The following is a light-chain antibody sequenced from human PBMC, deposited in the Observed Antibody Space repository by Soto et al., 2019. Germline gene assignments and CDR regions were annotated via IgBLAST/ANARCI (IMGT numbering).Light chain of an antibody. V-gene: IGLV2-8*01. CDR1: SSDVGGYNF. J-gene: IGLJ1*01. Sequence: QSVLPQPPSASGSLGQSVTISCTGTSSDVGGYNFVSWFQQRPGEAPKLLIYEVSNRPSGVPDRFSGSKSGNTASLTVSGLQADDEADYYCCSFAGSGYVFGSGTRSPS. CDR2: EVS. CDR3: CSFAGSGYV.